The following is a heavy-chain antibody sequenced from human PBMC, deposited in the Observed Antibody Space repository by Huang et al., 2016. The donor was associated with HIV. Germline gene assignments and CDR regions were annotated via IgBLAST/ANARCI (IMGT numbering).Heavy chain of an antibody. V-gene: IGHV4-59*01. CDR1: GGSIRSYY. J-gene: IGHJ4*02. Sequence: QVQLQESGPGLVKPSETLSLTCTVSGGSIRSYYWSWIRQPPGKGLEWIGSISYSGRTNHNPSLKSRVSISVGTSKKQFSLKLYSVTAADTAVYYCARWDQAPPFNRGWYAADYWGQGTLVTVSS. D-gene: IGHD6-19*01. CDR2: ISYSGRT. CDR3: ARWDQAPPFNRGWYAADY.